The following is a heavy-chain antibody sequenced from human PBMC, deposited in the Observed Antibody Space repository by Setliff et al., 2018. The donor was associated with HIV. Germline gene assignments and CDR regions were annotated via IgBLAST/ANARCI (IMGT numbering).Heavy chain of an antibody. V-gene: IGHV4-34*01. D-gene: IGHD3-3*01. J-gene: IGHJ4*02. CDR2: INHSGST. Sequence: SETLSLTCAVYGGSFSGYYWFWIRQPPGKGLEWIGEINHSGSTNYNPSLKSRVTLSVGTSKRQFFLNLSSATTADTAMYYCVRPSFGIGGGSMFDSWGQGIVVTVSS. CDR1: GGSFSGYY. CDR3: VRPSFGIGGGSMFDS.